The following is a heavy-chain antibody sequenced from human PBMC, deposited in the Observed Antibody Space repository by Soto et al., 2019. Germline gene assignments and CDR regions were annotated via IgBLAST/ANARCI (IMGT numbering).Heavy chain of an antibody. CDR2: VSGSGATT. CDR1: GFTFSSYA. D-gene: IGHD6-19*01. Sequence: GGSLRLSCAASGFTFSSYAMTWVRQSPGTGLEWVSAVSGSGATTFYADSVRGRFVMSRDNSKNTVYLQMTSLRVEDTAIYYCAKDLYPRGRPPSSGWYLPNWGQGTLVTVSS. V-gene: IGHV3-23*01. CDR3: AKDLYPRGRPPSSGWYLPN. J-gene: IGHJ4*02.